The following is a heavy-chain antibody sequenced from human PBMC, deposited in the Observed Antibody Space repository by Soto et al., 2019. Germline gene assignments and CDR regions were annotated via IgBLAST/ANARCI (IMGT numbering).Heavy chain of an antibody. Sequence: PSETLSLTCAVYGGSVNGYYWNWTRRPPGKGLEWIGEINHTGGTHYNPSLKSRVTMSVDTSKNQFSLRLSSVTAADTAIYYCATRITVFGLLIPPFDPWGQGTQVTVS. CDR1: GGSVNGYY. V-gene: IGHV4-34*01. D-gene: IGHD3-3*01. J-gene: IGHJ5*02. CDR3: ATRITVFGLLIPPFDP. CDR2: INHTGGT.